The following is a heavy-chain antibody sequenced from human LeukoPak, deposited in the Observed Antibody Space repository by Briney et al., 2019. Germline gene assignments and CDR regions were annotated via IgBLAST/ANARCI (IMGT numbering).Heavy chain of an antibody. D-gene: IGHD6-19*01. CDR1: GGSISSSSYY. V-gene: IGHV4-39*01. Sequence: SETLSLTCTVSGGSISSSSYYWGWIRQPPGKGLEWIGSIYYSGSTYYNPSLKSRVTISVDTSKNQFSLKLSSVTAADTAVYYCVRLFPMIAVAACDYWGQGTLVTVSS. CDR2: IYYSGST. CDR3: VRLFPMIAVAACDY. J-gene: IGHJ4*02.